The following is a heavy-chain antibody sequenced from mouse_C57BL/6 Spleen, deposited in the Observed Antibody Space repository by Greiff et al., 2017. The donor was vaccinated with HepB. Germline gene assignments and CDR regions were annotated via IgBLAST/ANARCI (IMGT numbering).Heavy chain of an antibody. CDR3: AREGSYSNYWFAY. V-gene: IGHV5-4*01. CDR2: ISDGGSYT. Sequence: DVKLVESGGGLVKPGGSLKLSCAASGFTFSSYAMSWVRQTPEKRLEWVATISDGGSYTYYPDNVKGRFTISRDNAKNNLYLQMSHLKSEDTAMYYCAREGSYSNYWFAYWGQGTLVTVSA. CDR1: GFTFSSYA. J-gene: IGHJ3*01. D-gene: IGHD2-5*01.